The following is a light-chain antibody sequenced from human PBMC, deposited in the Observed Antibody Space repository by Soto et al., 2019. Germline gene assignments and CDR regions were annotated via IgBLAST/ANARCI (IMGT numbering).Light chain of an antibody. J-gene: IGKJ1*01. Sequence: DIQMTQSPSTLSASVGDRVTITCRASQSISSWLAWYQQKPGKAPKLLIYDASSLESGVPSRFSGSGSGTEFTLTISSLQPDDGATYYCQQYNSYSGTFGQGTKVDIK. CDR2: DAS. CDR3: QQYNSYSGT. V-gene: IGKV1-5*01. CDR1: QSISSW.